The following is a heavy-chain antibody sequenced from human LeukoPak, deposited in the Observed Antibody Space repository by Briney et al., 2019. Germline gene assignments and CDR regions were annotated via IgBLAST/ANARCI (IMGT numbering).Heavy chain of an antibody. CDR2: IYSDGVT. CDR3: ARDRAEGKTWVEFDP. Sequence: GGSLRLSCAASGFIVNSYAMSWVRQAPGKGLAWVSLIYSDGVTQYADSVKGRITISRDNSKNTLYLQMNSLRDEDTAVYFCARDRAEGKTWVEFDPWGQGTLVTVSS. J-gene: IGHJ5*02. V-gene: IGHV3-66*02. CDR1: GFIVNSYA.